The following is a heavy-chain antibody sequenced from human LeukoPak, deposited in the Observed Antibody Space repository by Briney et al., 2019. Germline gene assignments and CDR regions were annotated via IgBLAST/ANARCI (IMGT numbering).Heavy chain of an antibody. V-gene: IGHV1-8*01. J-gene: IGHJ4*02. CDR1: GYTFTIYY. D-gene: IGHD2-8*01. CDR3: ARKRGVHNDY. CDR2: MNPNSGNT. Sequence: ASVKVSCKSSGYTFTIYYINWVRHATGQGLEGMGWMNPNSGNTGYAQKFQHRHTITRDTPTNTPYKEQRSERSADTAVYYCARKRGVHNDYWGQGTLVTVSS.